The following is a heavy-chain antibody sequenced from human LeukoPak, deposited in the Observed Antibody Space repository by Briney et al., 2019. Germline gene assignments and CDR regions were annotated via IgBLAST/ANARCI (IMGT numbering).Heavy chain of an antibody. Sequence: SVKVSCKASGGTFSSYAISWVRQAPGQGLEWMGGIIPIFGTANYAQKFQGRVTITADKSTSTAYMELSSLRSEDTAVYYCAREGSRIYYGSGSGRWFDPWGQGTLVTVSS. D-gene: IGHD3-10*01. V-gene: IGHV1-69*06. CDR3: AREGSRIYYGSGSGRWFDP. J-gene: IGHJ5*02. CDR2: IIPIFGTA. CDR1: GGTFSSYA.